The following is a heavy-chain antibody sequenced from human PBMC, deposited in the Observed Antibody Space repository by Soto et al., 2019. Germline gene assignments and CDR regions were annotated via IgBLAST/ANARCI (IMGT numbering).Heavy chain of an antibody. D-gene: IGHD6-19*01. J-gene: IGHJ5*02. CDR1: GGTFSSYA. Sequence: QVQLVQSGAEVKKPGSSVKVSCKASGGTFSSYAISWVRQAPGQGLEWMGGIIPIFGTANYAQKFQGRVTITADESTSTAYMELSSLRSKDTAVYYCARDLARIAVADQVGWFDPWGQGTLVTVSS. CDR3: ARDLARIAVADQVGWFDP. V-gene: IGHV1-69*01. CDR2: IIPIFGTA.